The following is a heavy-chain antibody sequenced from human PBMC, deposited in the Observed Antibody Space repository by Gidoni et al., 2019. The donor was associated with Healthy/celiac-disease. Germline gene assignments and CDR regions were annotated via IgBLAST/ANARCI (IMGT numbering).Heavy chain of an antibody. CDR3: ARIRRSLDFDY. D-gene: IGHD1-26*01. V-gene: IGHV2-26*01. CDR1: GFSLSNARMG. J-gene: IGHJ4*02. CDR2: IFSNDEK. Sequence: QVTLKESGPVLVKPTETLTLTCTVSGFSLSNARMGVSWIRQPPGKALEWLAHIFSNDEKSYSTSLKSRLTISKDTSKSQVVLTMTNMDPVDTATYYCARIRRSLDFDYWGQGTLVTVSS.